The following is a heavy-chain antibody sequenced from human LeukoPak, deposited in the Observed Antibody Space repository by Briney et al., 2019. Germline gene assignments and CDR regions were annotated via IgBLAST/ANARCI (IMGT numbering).Heavy chain of an antibody. V-gene: IGHV3-48*03. CDR2: ISSGGGTI. D-gene: IGHD7-27*01. Sequence: PGGSLRLSCAASGFTFSSYEMNWVRQAPGKGLEWVSYISSGGGTIYYADSVKGRFTISRDNAKNSLRLLMNSLRAEDTALYYCARGWRGGNWGPYYFYYMDVWGRGTTVTISS. J-gene: IGHJ6*03. CDR3: ARGWRGGNWGPYYFYYMDV. CDR1: GFTFSSYE.